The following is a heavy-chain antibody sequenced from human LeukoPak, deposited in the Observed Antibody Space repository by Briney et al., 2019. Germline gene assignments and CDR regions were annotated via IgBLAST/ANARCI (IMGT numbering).Heavy chain of an antibody. V-gene: IGHV3-7*01. D-gene: IGHD3-22*01. J-gene: IGHJ4*02. CDR3: AREKLDTRGYVDY. CDR2: IKQDGTDK. Sequence: GGSLILSCAGSGFTFSTYWMSWVRQAPGKGLDWVANIKQDGTDKYYVDSVKGRFTISRDNAKNLLYLQMNSLRAEDTAVYYCAREKLDTRGYVDYWGQGTLVTVSS. CDR1: GFTFSTYW.